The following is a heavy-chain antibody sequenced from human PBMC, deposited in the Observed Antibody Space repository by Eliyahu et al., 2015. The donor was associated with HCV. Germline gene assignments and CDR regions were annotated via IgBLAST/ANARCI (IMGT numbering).Heavy chain of an antibody. V-gene: IGHV3-21*01. Sequence: EVQLVESGGGLVKPGGSLRLSCAASGFTFSXYSMNWVRQAPGKGLEWVSSISSSSSYIYYADSVKGRFTISRDNAKNSLYLQMNSLRAEDTAVYYCARSGPLIVVVTAGDYWGQGTLVTVSS. D-gene: IGHD2-21*02. J-gene: IGHJ4*02. CDR2: ISSSSSYI. CDR1: GFTFSXYS. CDR3: ARSGPLIVVVTAGDY.